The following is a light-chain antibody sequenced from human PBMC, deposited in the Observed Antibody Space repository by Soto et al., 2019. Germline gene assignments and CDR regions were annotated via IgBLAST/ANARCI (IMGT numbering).Light chain of an antibody. V-gene: IGKV1-9*01. J-gene: IGKJ4*01. CDR3: QQLRSYPST. Sequence: DIQVTQSPSSLYASVGDRVTLTCRASQDISSYLAWYQQKPGKAPTLLIYAASTLQSGVPSRFSGSGFGTDFTLNISSLQAEDFASYYCQQLRSYPSTFGGGTKV. CDR1: QDISSY. CDR2: AAS.